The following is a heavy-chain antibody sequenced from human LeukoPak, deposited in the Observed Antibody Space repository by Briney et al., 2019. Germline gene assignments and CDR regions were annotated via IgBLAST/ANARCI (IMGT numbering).Heavy chain of an antibody. V-gene: IGHV4-34*01. CDR3: ARGNILSGYCFDF. Sequence: EPSETLSLTCAVYGGSISGYYWSWIRQPPGKGLEWVGEIHYTGGTSYNPSLKSRATISIDTSKNQLSLKLSSVTAADTAVYYCARGNILSGYCFDFWGQGALVTVSS. J-gene: IGHJ4*02. D-gene: IGHD3-9*01. CDR2: IHYTGGT. CDR1: GGSISGYY.